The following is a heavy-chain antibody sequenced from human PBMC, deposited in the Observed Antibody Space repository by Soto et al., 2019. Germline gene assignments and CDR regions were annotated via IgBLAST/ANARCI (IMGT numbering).Heavy chain of an antibody. D-gene: IGHD6-13*01. CDR3: AAGNPPRDY. V-gene: IGHV3-23*01. J-gene: IGHJ4*02. CDR1: GFRFSAYA. Sequence: VLLLESGGGFVQPGGSLTLSGAASGFRFSAYAMTWVGQAQGKGLEWVSNIKNDGDATYYADSVKGRFTISRDNSMNMLFLQMNSLRAQDTAVYYCAAGNPPRDYWGQGTLVTVSP. CDR2: IKNDGDAT.